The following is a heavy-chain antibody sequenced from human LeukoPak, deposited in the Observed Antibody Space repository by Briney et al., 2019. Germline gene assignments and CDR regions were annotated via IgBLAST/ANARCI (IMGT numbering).Heavy chain of an antibody. CDR3: ARQTIFGVVGHFYYYYGMDV. J-gene: IGHJ6*02. CDR1: GFTFSSYG. CDR2: IWYDGSNK. Sequence: GGSLRLSCAASGFTFSSYGMRWVRQAPGKGLEWVAVIWYDGSNKYYADSVKGRFTISRGNSKNTLYLQMNSLRAEDTAVYYCARQTIFGVVGHFYYYYGMDVWGQGTTVTVSS. V-gene: IGHV3-33*01. D-gene: IGHD3-3*01.